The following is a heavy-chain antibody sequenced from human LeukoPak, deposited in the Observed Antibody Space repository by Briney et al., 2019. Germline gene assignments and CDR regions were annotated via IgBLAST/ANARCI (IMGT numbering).Heavy chain of an antibody. Sequence: SETLSLTCTVSGGSISSSSYYWGWIRQPPGKGLEWIGSIYYSGSTCYNPSLKSRVTISVDRSKNQFSLKLSSVTAADTAVYYCAREMSSSDDRTYWGQGTLVTVSS. V-gene: IGHV4-39*07. D-gene: IGHD6-6*01. CDR1: GGSISSSSYY. CDR3: AREMSSSDDRTY. J-gene: IGHJ4*02. CDR2: IYYSGST.